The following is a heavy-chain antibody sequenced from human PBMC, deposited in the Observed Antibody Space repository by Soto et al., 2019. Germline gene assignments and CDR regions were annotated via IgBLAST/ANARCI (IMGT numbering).Heavy chain of an antibody. V-gene: IGHV3-11*01. J-gene: IGHJ4*02. CDR1: GFTFSDYY. CDR2: ISSSGSTI. D-gene: IGHD3-16*02. CDR3: ARVPAFYDYIWGSYRYGYFDY. Sequence: GGSLRLSCAAPGFTFSDYYMSWIRQAPGKGLEWVSYISSSGSTIYYADSVKGRFTISRDNAKNSLYLQMNSLRAEDTAVYYCARVPAFYDYIWGSYRYGYFDYWGQGTLVTVSS.